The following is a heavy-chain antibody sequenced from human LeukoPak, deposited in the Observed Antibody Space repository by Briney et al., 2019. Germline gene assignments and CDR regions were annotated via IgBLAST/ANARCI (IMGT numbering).Heavy chain of an antibody. CDR2: VYYSGYT. CDR3: ARLLYDYFSGSYYYFDY. D-gene: IGHD3-16*01. J-gene: IGHJ4*02. CDR1: GDSISTSTTYH. Sequence: SETLSHTCTVSGDSISTSTTYHWGWIRLPPGKGLEWIGSVYYSGYTYYNPSLKSRVTISVDTSKDQFSLKVNSVTAADTAVYYCARLLYDYFSGSYYYFDYWGRGTLVTVSS. V-gene: IGHV4-39*07.